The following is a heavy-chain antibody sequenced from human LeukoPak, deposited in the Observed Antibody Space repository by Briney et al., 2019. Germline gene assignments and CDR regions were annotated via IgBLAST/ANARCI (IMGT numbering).Heavy chain of an antibody. D-gene: IGHD3-9*01. V-gene: IGHV3-48*03. CDR3: AKDAIRVLRYFDWLFARYYFDY. J-gene: IGHJ4*02. CDR2: ISSSGSTI. Sequence: GGSLRLSCAASGFTFSSYEMNWVRQAPGKGLEWVSYISSSGSTIYYADSVKGRFTISRDNSKNTLYLQMNSLRAEDTAVYYCAKDAIRVLRYFDWLFARYYFDYWGQGTLVTVSS. CDR1: GFTFSSYE.